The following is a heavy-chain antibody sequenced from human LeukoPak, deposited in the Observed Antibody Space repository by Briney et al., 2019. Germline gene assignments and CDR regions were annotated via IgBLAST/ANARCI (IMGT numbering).Heavy chain of an antibody. CDR1: GFSFNSDW. D-gene: IGHD3-16*01. J-gene: IGHJ4*02. CDR3: TRRLDD. V-gene: IGHV3-7*01. Sequence: GGSLRLSCAASGFSFNSDWMDWVRQAPGKGLEWVANIKHDESEKNYLDSVKGRFTISRDNAQNSLYLQMNGLRVEDTAVYYCTRRLDDRGQGTLVTVSS. CDR2: IKHDESEK.